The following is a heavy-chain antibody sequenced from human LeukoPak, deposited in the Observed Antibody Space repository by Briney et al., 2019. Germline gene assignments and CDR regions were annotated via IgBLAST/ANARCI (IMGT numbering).Heavy chain of an antibody. D-gene: IGHD3-3*01. Sequence: SETLSLTCTVSGGSISSYYWSWIRQPAGKGLEWIGHIYTTGSTNYNPPLKSRVTMSVDTSKNQFSLKLSSVTAADTAVYYCARATLFGVVIIWGQGTLVTVSS. CDR2: IYTTGST. V-gene: IGHV4-4*07. CDR3: ARATLFGVVII. CDR1: GGSISSYY. J-gene: IGHJ4*02.